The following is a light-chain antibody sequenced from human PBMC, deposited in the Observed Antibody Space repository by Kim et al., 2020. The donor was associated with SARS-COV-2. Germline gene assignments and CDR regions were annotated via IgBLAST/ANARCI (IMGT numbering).Light chain of an antibody. CDR3: QHYVSWPLT. J-gene: IGKJ4*01. Sequence: EIVMTQSPATLSVSPGERATLSCRASRSVSSHLAWYQQKPGQGPRLLIYGASTRATGVPDRFSDSGSGTEFTLTISSLHSEDFAVYYCQHYVSWPLTFGGGTKVDIK. V-gene: IGKV3-15*01. CDR2: GAS. CDR1: RSVSSH.